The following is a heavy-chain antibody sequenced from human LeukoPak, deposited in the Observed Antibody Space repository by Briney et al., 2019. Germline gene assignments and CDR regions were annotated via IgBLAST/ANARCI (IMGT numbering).Heavy chain of an antibody. Sequence: SETLSLTCAVYGGSFSGYYWSWIRQPPGKGLDWIGEINHSGSTNYNPSLKSRVTISVDTPKNQFSLKLSSVTAADTAVYYCARHLIVRVLWFGELLPYYMDVWGKGTTVTISS. CDR2: INHSGST. CDR3: ARHLIVRVLWFGELLPYYMDV. V-gene: IGHV4-34*01. CDR1: GGSFSGYY. J-gene: IGHJ6*03. D-gene: IGHD3-10*01.